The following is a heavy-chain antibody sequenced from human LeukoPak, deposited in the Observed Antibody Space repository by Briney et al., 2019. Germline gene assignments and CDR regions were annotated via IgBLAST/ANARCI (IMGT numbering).Heavy chain of an antibody. D-gene: IGHD6-13*01. J-gene: IGHJ4*02. CDR2: VYKDGSIT. Sequence: PGGSLRLSCAASGFPFSNYWMHWVRQAPGKGPEWVARVYKDGSITNYADSVKGRFAISRDNAKNSLYLQMNSLRAEDMALYYCAKGPIAAAGTAPFDYWGQGTLVTVSS. CDR3: AKGPIAAAGTAPFDY. V-gene: IGHV3-74*01. CDR1: GFPFSNYW.